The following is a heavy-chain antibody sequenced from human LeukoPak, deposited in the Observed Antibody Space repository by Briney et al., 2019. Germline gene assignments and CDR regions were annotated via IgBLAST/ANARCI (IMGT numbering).Heavy chain of an antibody. Sequence: GGSLRLSCVASGFTFTSDAMNWVRQAPGKGLEWVSSTVSRGTTQYADSVKGRFTISRDNSKNTLYLQMNSLRAEDTALYYCAKAAAAPGFDFWGQGTLVTVSS. V-gene: IGHV3-23*01. CDR3: AKAAAAPGFDF. CDR2: TVSRGTT. D-gene: IGHD6-13*01. CDR1: GFTFTSDA. J-gene: IGHJ4*02.